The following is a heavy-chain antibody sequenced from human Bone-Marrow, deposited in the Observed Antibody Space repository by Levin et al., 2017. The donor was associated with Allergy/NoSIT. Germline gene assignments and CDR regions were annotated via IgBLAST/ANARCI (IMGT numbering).Heavy chain of an antibody. CDR1: GGTFSNYG. CDR3: TRVSYLDYHGMDV. V-gene: IGHV1-69*06. D-gene: IGHD4/OR15-4a*01. J-gene: IGHJ6*02. Sequence: SVKVSCKASGGTFSNYGFSWVRQAPGQGLEWMGGISPTFGPANYAQKFQDRVTINADTSTNIVYMELNRLRSDDTAMYYCTRVSYLDYHGMDVWGQGTTVTV. CDR2: ISPTFGPA.